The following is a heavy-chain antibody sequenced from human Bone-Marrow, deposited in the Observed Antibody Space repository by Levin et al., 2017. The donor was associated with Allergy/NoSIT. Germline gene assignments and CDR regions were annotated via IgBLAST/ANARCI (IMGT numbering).Heavy chain of an antibody. J-gene: IGHJ4*02. CDR3: ARDQGRHCTNTSCYVQDLTDH. V-gene: IGHV1-2*06. D-gene: IGHD2-2*01. CDR2: INPSNGAT. Sequence: ASVKVSCEASGYIFTAYWLHWVRQAPGQGLQWMGRINPSNGATNYAQNFKGRVTMTRDTSINTAYLELSSLKSDDSAVYFFARDQGRHCTNTSCYVQDLTDHWGQGSLVTVSS. CDR1: GYIFTAYW.